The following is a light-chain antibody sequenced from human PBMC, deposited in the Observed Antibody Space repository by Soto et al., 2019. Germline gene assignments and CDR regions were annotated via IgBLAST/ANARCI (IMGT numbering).Light chain of an antibody. Sequence: EIVMTQSPSTLSVSPGERATLSCRASQSVSGNLAWYQQKPGQAPRLLIYGASTRATGIPARFTGSGSGTEFTLTISSLQSEDFAVYYCQQYNNWPLTFGQGTKVDI. CDR3: QQYNNWPLT. V-gene: IGKV3-15*01. CDR1: QSVSGN. J-gene: IGKJ1*01. CDR2: GAS.